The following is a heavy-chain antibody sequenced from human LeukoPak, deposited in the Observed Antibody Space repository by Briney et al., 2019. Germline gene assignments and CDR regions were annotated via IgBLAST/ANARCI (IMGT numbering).Heavy chain of an antibody. CDR1: GFTVSGNY. CDR2: IYSGGTT. D-gene: IGHD3-22*01. Sequence: GGSLRLSCAVSGFTVSGNYMSWVRQAPGKGLEWVSLIYSGGTTYYADSVKGRFTISRDNSKNTLYLQMNSLRAEDTAVYYCAKVRMITMIAYDAFDIWGQGTMVTVSS. V-gene: IGHV3-53*01. J-gene: IGHJ3*02. CDR3: AKVRMITMIAYDAFDI.